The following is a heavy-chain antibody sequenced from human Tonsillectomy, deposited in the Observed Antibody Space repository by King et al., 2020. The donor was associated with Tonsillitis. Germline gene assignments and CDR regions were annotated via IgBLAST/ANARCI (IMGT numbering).Heavy chain of an antibody. CDR2: SIPLFDPT. Sequence: QLVQSGAEMKKPGSSVKVSCKAVGDIFSISAIRWVRQAPGQGLEWMGGSIPLFDPTKYAQKFQGRITITADESTRTAYMELSSLKSEDTAVYYCVKKPQWGRGTKVTVSS. J-gene: IGHJ4*02. V-gene: IGHV1-69*13. CDR1: GDIFSISA. CDR3: VKKPQ.